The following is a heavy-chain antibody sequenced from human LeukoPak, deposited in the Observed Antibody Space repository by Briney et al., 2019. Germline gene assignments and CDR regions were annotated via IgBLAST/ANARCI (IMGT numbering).Heavy chain of an antibody. V-gene: IGHV3-64D*06. CDR2: ISSNGATT. CDR1: GFTFNRFY. CDR3: ARGGPDYYDSGGYRY. J-gene: IGHJ4*02. D-gene: IGHD3-22*01. Sequence: GGSLRLSCSASGFTFNRFYLHWVRQAPGKGLEFVSHISSNGATTYYADSVKGRFTISRDNSKNTLYLQMSSLRADDTAVYYCARGGPDYYDSGGYRYWGQGTLVTVSS.